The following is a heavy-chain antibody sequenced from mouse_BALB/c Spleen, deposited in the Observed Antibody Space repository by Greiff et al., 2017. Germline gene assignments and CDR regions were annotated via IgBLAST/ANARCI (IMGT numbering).Heavy chain of an antibody. CDR3: ARDRGTPYFDY. J-gene: IGHJ2*01. V-gene: IGHV5-6*03. CDR2: ISSGGSYT. CDR1: GFTFSSYG. Sequence: EVKLVESGGGLVQPGGSRKLSCAASGFTFSSYGMSWVRQTPDKRLEWVATISSGGSYTYYPDSVKGRFTISRDNAKNTLYLQMSSLKSEDTAMYYCARDRGTPYFDYWGQGTTLTVSS.